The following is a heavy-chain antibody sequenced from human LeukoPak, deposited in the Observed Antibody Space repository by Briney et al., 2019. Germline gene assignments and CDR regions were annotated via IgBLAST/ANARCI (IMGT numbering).Heavy chain of an antibody. V-gene: IGHV3-7*01. D-gene: IGHD3-9*01. CDR1: GFTFSTYW. Sequence: QPGGSLRLSCAASGFTFSTYWMSWVRQAPGKGLEWVANIKKDGNDKYYVDSVKGRFTISRDNAKNSLYLQMNSLRAEDTAVYYCARDGAVLTGYYDYWGQGTLVTVSS. J-gene: IGHJ4*02. CDR2: IKKDGNDK. CDR3: ARDGAVLTGYYDY.